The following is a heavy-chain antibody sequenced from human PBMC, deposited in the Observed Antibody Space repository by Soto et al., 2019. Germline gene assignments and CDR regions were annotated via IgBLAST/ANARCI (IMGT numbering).Heavy chain of an antibody. V-gene: IGHV2-5*02. CDR2: TYWDDDN. CDR1: WFSLHERAKG. J-gene: IGHJ4*02. D-gene: IGHD6-19*01. Sequence: GSGPTPVNPAQTLTLTCTFPWFSLHERAKGVGWIRQPPGKALEWLAFTYWDDDNHYSPSLKNRLTITKDTSKNQVVLTMTNTDPADTATYYCAHGSGWLFDYWGQGTQVTVSS. CDR3: AHGSGWLFDY.